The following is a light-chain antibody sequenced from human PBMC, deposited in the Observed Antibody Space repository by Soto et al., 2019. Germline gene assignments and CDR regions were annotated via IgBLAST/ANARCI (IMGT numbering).Light chain of an antibody. Sequence: EIVLTQSPGTLSLSPGDRATLSCRASQSVRSNYLAWYRQKPGQAPRLLLYGASSRATGIPDRFSDSGSGTDFTLTISRLEPEDFAVYYCQRYDTSPPLTFGGGTKVEIK. CDR3: QRYDTSPPLT. CDR2: GAS. CDR1: QSVRSNY. J-gene: IGKJ4*01. V-gene: IGKV3-20*01.